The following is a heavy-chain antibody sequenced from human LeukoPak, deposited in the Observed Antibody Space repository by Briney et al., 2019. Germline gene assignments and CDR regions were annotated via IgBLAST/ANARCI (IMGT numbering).Heavy chain of an antibody. CDR2: INPNSGGT. J-gene: IGHJ5*02. V-gene: IGHV1-2*06. D-gene: IGHD3-22*01. Sequence: ASVKVSCKASGYTFTSYGISWVRQAPGQGLEWMGRINPNSGGTNYAQKFQGRVTMTRDTSISTAYMELGRLRSVDTAVYYCARDQKDYYDSSGYYPWGQGTLVTVSS. CDR3: ARDQKDYYDSSGYYP. CDR1: GYTFTSYG.